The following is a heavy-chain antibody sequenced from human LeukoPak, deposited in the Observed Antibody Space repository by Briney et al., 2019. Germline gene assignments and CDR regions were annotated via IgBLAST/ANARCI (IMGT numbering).Heavy chain of an antibody. Sequence: GGSLRLSCAASGFTFSDYYMSWIRQAPGKGLEWLSYISHSSNTIYYADSVRGRFTISRDNAKNSLYLQMNSLRVEDTAVYYCATAAVDGMDVWGQGTTVTVSS. CDR1: GFTFSDYY. D-gene: IGHD6-13*01. CDR2: ISHSSNTI. J-gene: IGHJ6*02. CDR3: ATAAVDGMDV. V-gene: IGHV3-11*04.